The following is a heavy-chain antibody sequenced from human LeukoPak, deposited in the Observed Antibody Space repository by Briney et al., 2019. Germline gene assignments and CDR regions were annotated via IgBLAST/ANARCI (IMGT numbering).Heavy chain of an antibody. CDR2: ISSSSSYI. V-gene: IGHV3-21*04. Sequence: GGSLGLSCAASGFTFSSYSMNWVRQAPGKGLEWVSSISSSSSYIYYADSVKGRFTISRDNAKNSLYLQMNSLRAEDTAVYYCARVLSGSYVANWFDPWGQGTLVTVSS. CDR3: ARVLSGSYVANWFDP. D-gene: IGHD1-26*01. CDR1: GFTFSSYS. J-gene: IGHJ5*02.